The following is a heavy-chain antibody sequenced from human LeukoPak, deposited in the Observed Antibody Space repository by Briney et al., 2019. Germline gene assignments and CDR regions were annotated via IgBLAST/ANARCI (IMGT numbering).Heavy chain of an antibody. CDR2: IKQDGSEK. J-gene: IGHJ4*02. V-gene: IGHV3-7*01. CDR1: GFTSSSYW. D-gene: IGHD3-10*01. Sequence: GGSLRLSCAASGFTSSSYWMSWVRQAPGKGLEWVANIKQDGSEKYYVDSVKGRFTISRDNAKNSLYLQMNSLRAEDTAVYYCARGALLWFGAKMEYYFDYWGQGTPLTVSS. CDR3: ARGALLWFGAKMEYYFDY.